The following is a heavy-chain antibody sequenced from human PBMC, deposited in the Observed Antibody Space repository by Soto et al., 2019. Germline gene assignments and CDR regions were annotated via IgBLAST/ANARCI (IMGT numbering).Heavy chain of an antibody. J-gene: IGHJ4*02. CDR3: GRSGYSGYPFDY. Sequence: QLQLQESGSGLVKPSETLSLTCTVSGGSISSNSYYWGWIRQPPGKGLESIGSIYYSGSTYYNPSLTSRVTIAVDTSKNQFSLKLSSVTAADTAVYSCGRSGYSGYPFDYWGQGTRVTVSA. CDR1: GGSISSNSYY. D-gene: IGHD5-12*01. V-gene: IGHV4-39*01. CDR2: IYYSGST.